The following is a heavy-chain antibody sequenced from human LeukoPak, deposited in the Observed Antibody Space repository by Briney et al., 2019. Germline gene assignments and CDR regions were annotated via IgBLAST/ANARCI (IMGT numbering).Heavy chain of an antibody. D-gene: IGHD4-23*01. V-gene: IGHV1-69*04. CDR1: GGTFSSYA. J-gene: IGHJ4*02. Sequence: GASVKVSCKASGGTFSSYAISWVRQAPGQGLEWMGRIIPILGIANYAQKFQGRVTVTADKSTSTAYMELSSLRSEDTAVYYCARYSDGGSSDYFDYWGQGTLVTVSS. CDR3: ARYSDGGSSDYFDY. CDR2: IIPILGIA.